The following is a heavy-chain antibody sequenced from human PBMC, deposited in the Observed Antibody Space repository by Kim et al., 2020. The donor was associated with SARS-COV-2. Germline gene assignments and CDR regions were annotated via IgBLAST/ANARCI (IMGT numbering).Heavy chain of an antibody. CDR3: ARRGFLSSSWNLHFDY. D-gene: IGHD6-13*01. Sequence: GGSLRLSCAASGFTFSDFYMTWIRQAPGKGLEWLSYISSSGTTIYYADSVKGRFTISRDNAKNSMYLQMNSLRAEDTAVYFCARRGFLSSSWNLHFDYWG. CDR1: GFTFSDFY. CDR2: ISSSGTTI. V-gene: IGHV3-11*01. J-gene: IGHJ4*01.